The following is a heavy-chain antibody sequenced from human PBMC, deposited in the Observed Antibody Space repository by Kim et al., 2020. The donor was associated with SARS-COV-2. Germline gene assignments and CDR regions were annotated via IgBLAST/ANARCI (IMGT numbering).Heavy chain of an antibody. CDR1: GGSISSYY. V-gene: IGHV4-4*07. CDR3: ARARRDGSYGKNWYFDL. D-gene: IGHD5-18*01. Sequence: SETLSLTCTVSGGSISSYYWSWIRQPAGKGLEWIGRIYTSGSTNYNPSLKSRVTMSVDTSKNQFSLKLSSVTAADTAVYYCARARRDGSYGKNWYFDLWGRGTLVTVSS. CDR2: IYTSGST. J-gene: IGHJ2*01.